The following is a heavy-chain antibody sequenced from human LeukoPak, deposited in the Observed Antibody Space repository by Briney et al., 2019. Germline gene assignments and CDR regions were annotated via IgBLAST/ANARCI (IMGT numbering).Heavy chain of an antibody. CDR2: IYYSGST. V-gene: IGHV4-39*01. CDR1: GGSISSSSYY. D-gene: IGHD2-2*01. J-gene: IGHJ3*02. Sequence: SETLSLTCTVSGGSISSSSYYWGWIRQPPGKGLEWIGSIYYSGSTYYNPSLKSRVTISVDTSKNQFSLKLSSVTAADTAVYYCARGVVPAANAFDIWGQGTMVTVSS. CDR3: ARGVVPAANAFDI.